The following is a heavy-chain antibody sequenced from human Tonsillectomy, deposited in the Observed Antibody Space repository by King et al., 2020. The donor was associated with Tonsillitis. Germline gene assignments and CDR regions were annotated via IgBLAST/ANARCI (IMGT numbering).Heavy chain of an antibody. Sequence: QLVQSGAEVTTPVASVHVSCKSSGYTFPSYSVPCVLLAPGQGLEWMAIINPSGGSPTYSRKFQDRVTVTRDTSTSTVYIELSSLISDDTAVYYCARAGYSCYHTYYFVFWGEGTLVSVSS. J-gene: IGHJ4*02. CDR1: GYTFPSYS. CDR2: INPSGGSP. V-gene: IGHV1-46*03. CDR3: ARAGYSCYHTYYFVF. D-gene: IGHD5-12*01.